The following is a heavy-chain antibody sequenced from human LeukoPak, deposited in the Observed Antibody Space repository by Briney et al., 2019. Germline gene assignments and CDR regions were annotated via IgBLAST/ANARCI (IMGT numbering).Heavy chain of an antibody. V-gene: IGHV1-69*04. CDR3: AREENNGYFDY. CDR2: IIPILAIA. Sequence: ASVKVSCKASGGTFSTYAISWVRQAPGQGLEWMGRIIPILAIANYAQKFQGGATITADKSTSTAYMELSSLRSEDTAVYYCAREENNGYFDYWGQGTLVTVSS. J-gene: IGHJ4*02. D-gene: IGHD2-8*01. CDR1: GGTFSTYA.